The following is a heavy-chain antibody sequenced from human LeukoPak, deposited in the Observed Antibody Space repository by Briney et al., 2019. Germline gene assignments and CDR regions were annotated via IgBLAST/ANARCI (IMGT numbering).Heavy chain of an antibody. CDR2: IYHSGST. V-gene: IGHV4-30-2*01. Sequence: SETLSLTCTVSGGSISSGGYYWSWIRQPPGKGLEWIGYIYHSGSTYYNPSLKSRVTISVDRSKNQFSLKLSSVTAADTAVYYCARVDREDSNYEGWFDPWGQGTLVTVSS. D-gene: IGHD4-11*01. CDR3: ARVDREDSNYEGWFDP. J-gene: IGHJ5*02. CDR1: GGSISSGGYY.